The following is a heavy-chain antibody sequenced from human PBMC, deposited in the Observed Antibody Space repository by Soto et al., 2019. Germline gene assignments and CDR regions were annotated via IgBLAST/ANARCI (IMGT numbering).Heavy chain of an antibody. D-gene: IGHD2-21*02. J-gene: IGHJ4*02. Sequence: GGSLRLSCAASGFSFRSFSMNWVRQAPGKGLEWVSYINGDGSKIFYADSVKGRFTISRDNNKDLLYLQMNSLTDDDTAVYYCAREATPVVTPWVFDYWGRGTLATVSS. CDR2: INGDGSKI. CDR1: GFSFRSFS. V-gene: IGHV3-48*02. CDR3: AREATPVVTPWVFDY.